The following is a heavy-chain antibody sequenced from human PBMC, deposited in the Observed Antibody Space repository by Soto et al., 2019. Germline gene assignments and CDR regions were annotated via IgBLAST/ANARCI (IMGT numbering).Heavy chain of an antibody. J-gene: IGHJ4*02. D-gene: IGHD3-3*01. CDR2: ISYDGSNK. Sequence: LRLSCAASGFTFSSYAMHWVRQAPGKGLEWVAVISYDGSNKYYADSVKGRFTISRDNSKNTLYLQMNSLRAEDTAVYYCARVSRRYYDFWSGYPYFDYWGQGTLVTVSS. CDR3: ARVSRRYYDFWSGYPYFDY. CDR1: GFTFSSYA. V-gene: IGHV3-30-3*01.